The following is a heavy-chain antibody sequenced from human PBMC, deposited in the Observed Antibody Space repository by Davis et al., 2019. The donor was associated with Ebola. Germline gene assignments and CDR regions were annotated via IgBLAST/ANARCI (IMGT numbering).Heavy chain of an antibody. J-gene: IGHJ4*02. V-gene: IGHV1-8*01. CDR1: GYTFTSYD. CDR3: VSSLYYGSGTHHPDC. D-gene: IGHD3-10*01. CDR2: MNPNSGNT. Sequence: AASVNVSCKASGYTFTSYDINWVRQATGQGLEWMGWMNPNSGNTGYAQKFQGRVTMTRDTSTSTVYMELSSLRSEDTAVYYCVSSLYYGSGTHHPDCWGQGTLVSVSS.